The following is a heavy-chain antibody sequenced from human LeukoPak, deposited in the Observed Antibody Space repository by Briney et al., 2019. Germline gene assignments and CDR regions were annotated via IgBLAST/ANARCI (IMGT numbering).Heavy chain of an antibody. V-gene: IGHV3-9*01. CDR1: GFTFDDYA. J-gene: IGHJ5*02. Sequence: GGSLRLSCAASGFTFDDYAMHWVRQAPGKGLEWVSGISWNSGSIGYADSVKGRFTISRDNAKNSLYLQMNSLRAEDTALYYCARSYGSGSFLFDPWGQGTLVTVSS. CDR2: ISWNSGSI. D-gene: IGHD3-10*01. CDR3: ARSYGSGSFLFDP.